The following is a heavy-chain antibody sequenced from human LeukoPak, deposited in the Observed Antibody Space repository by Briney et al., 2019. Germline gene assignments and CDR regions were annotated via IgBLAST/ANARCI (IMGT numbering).Heavy chain of an antibody. D-gene: IGHD2-8*02. CDR3: VREESGGYFDY. CDR1: GYTFTNYY. V-gene: IGHV1-46*01. Sequence: ASVRVSCKASGYTFTNYYMHWVRQAPGQGLEWLGLISPTGSSTNYAQKFRGRVTMTRDTSTTTVYMELSSLRSEDTAVYYCVREESGGYFDYWGQGTLVTVSS. J-gene: IGHJ4*02. CDR2: ISPTGSST.